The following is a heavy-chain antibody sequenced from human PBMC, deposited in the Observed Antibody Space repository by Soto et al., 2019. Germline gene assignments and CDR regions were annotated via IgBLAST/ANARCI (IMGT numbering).Heavy chain of an antibody. Sequence: EEQLLESGGGLVQPGGSLRLSCAVSGFTFRDYGMSWVRQAPGQGLEWVSAISGRGDRTYYADSVKGRFTISRDNSKNTLYLQMNTLRAEDTAIYFCAKDVFADSKPFDYWGHGTLVTVFS. J-gene: IGHJ4*01. CDR1: GFTFRDYG. D-gene: IGHD2-21*01. CDR3: AKDVFADSKPFDY. CDR2: ISGRGDRT. V-gene: IGHV3-23*01.